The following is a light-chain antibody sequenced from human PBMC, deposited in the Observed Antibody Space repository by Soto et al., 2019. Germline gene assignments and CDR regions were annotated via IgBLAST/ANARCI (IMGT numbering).Light chain of an antibody. CDR3: NSYTSGSNYV. Sequence: QYTRSHPASVSWSPGHSITISCTGTSSDVGGYNSVSWYQQHPGKAPTLMIYEVNNRPSGVSNRFSGSKPGNTASLTISGLQAEEEADYYCNSYTSGSNYVFGTGTKVTVL. J-gene: IGLJ1*01. CDR1: SSDVGGYNS. CDR2: EVN. V-gene: IGLV2-14*01.